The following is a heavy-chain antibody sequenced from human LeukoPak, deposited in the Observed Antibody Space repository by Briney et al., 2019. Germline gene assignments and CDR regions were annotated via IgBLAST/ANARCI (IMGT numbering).Heavy chain of an antibody. Sequence: GGSLRLSCAASGFTFSPVWMHWVRQAPGKGLMWVSHIINDGSYTTYADSVKGRFTISRDNSKNTLYLQMNSLRAEDTAVYYCAKFPGATTPFDYWGQGTLVTVSS. D-gene: IGHD1-26*01. CDR1: GFTFSPVW. V-gene: IGHV3-74*01. J-gene: IGHJ4*02. CDR3: AKFPGATTPFDY. CDR2: IINDGSYT.